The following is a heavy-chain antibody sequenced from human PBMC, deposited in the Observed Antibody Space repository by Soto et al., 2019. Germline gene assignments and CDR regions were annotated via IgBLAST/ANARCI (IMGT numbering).Heavy chain of an antibody. D-gene: IGHD3-10*01. CDR2: IYYSGST. CDR1: GGSISSSSYY. V-gene: IGHV4-39*01. CDR3: ARAYGSGSYSWYYYYYMDV. Sequence: QLQLQESGPGLVKPSETLSLTCTVSGGSISSSSYYWGWIRQPPGKGLEWIGSIYYSGSTYYNPSLQERATIPVDTSKNKFSLKLSSVTAADTAVYYCARAYGSGSYSWYYYYYMDVWGKGTTVTVSS. J-gene: IGHJ6*03.